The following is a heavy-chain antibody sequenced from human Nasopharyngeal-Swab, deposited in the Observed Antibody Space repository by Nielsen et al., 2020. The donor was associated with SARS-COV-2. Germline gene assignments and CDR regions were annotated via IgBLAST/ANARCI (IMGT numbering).Heavy chain of an antibody. CDR1: GCTFSSYA. V-gene: IGHV1-69*13. Sequence: SVKVSCKASGCTFSSYAISWVRQAPGQGLEWMGGIIPIFGTANYAQKFQGRVTITADESTSTAYMELSSLRSEDTAVYYCAVRVLGYCSSTSCATRGYFDYWGQGTLVTVSS. CDR2: IIPIFGTA. D-gene: IGHD2-2*01. J-gene: IGHJ4*02. CDR3: AVRVLGYCSSTSCATRGYFDY.